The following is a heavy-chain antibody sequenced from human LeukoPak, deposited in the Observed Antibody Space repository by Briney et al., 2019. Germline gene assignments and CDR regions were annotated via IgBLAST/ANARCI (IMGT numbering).Heavy chain of an antibody. D-gene: IGHD6-6*01. V-gene: IGHV3-64*01. CDR1: GFTFITYS. CDR3: ARGHSSSSGVGDY. Sequence: GGSLRLSCAASGFTFITYSMNWVRQTPGKGLEYVSAITDNGGGTYYANSVKGRFAISRDNSKNTLYLQMGSLRAEDMGVYYCARGHSSSSGVGDYWGQGTLVTVSS. CDR2: ITDNGGGT. J-gene: IGHJ4*02.